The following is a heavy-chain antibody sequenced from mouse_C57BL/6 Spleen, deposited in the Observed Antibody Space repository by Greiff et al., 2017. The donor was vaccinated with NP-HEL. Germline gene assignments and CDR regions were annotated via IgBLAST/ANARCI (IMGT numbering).Heavy chain of an antibody. CDR2: IWAGGST. V-gene: IGHV2-9*02. J-gene: IGHJ4*01. CDR3: ARVIYYDYERLYYYAMDY. D-gene: IGHD2-4*01. Sequence: VQLLQSGPGLVAPSQSLSITCTVSGFSLTSYGVHWVRQPPGKGLEWLGVIWAGGSTNYNSALMSRLSISKDNSKSQVFLKMNSLQTDDTAMYYCARVIYYDYERLYYYAMDYWGQGTSVTVSS. CDR1: GFSLTSYG.